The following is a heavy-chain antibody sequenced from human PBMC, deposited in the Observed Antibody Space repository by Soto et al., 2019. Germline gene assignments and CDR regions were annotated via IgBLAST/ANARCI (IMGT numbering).Heavy chain of an antibody. CDR2: IYYSGST. J-gene: IGHJ4*02. V-gene: IGHV4-39*01. Sequence: SETLSLTCTVSGGSISSSSYYWGWIRQPPGKGLEWIGSIYYSGSTYYNPSLKSRVTISVDTSKNQFSLKLSSVTAADTAVYYCASPGFSFAYWGQGTLVTVSS. CDR1: GGSISSSSYY. CDR3: ASPGFSFAY.